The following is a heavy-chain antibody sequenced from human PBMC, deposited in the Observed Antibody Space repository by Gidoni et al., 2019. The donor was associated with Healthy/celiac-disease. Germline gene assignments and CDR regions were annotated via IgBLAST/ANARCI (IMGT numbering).Heavy chain of an antibody. V-gene: IGHV3-7*01. Sequence: EVQLVESGGGLVQPGGSLRLSCSASGFTFSSYWMSWVRQAPGKGLEWVAKIKQDGSKKYYVESVKGRFTISRDKAKNSLYLKMNSLRAEDTAVYYCARDPYYYESSGYYPDYFDYWGQGTLVTVSS. CDR2: IKQDGSKK. D-gene: IGHD3-22*01. CDR3: ARDPYYYESSGYYPDYFDY. CDR1: GFTFSSYW. J-gene: IGHJ4*02.